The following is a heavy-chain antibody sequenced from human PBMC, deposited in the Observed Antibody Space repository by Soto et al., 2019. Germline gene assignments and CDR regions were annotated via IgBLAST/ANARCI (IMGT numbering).Heavy chain of an antibody. CDR3: ARLRWETENNWFDP. CDR1: GDSISSVDHY. V-gene: IGHV4-30-4*01. Sequence: PSETLSLTCTVSGDSISSVDHYWSWIRQPPGKGLEWMGYNYHSGSTHYNPSLNSRLTTSIDTSTNRFSLNLTSVTAADTAVYFCARLRWETENNWFDPWGQGALVTVPQ. CDR2: NYHSGST. D-gene: IGHD1-26*01. J-gene: IGHJ5*02.